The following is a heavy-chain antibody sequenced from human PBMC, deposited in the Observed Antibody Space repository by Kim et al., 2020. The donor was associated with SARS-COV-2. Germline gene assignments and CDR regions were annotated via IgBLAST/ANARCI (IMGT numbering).Heavy chain of an antibody. D-gene: IGHD6-19*01. CDR3: ARFCAVAGTPREAYYFDY. J-gene: IGHJ4*02. Sequence: KSRVTISVDTSKNQFSLELSSVTAAGTAVYYCARFCAVAGTPREAYYFDYWGQGTLVTVSS. V-gene: IGHV4-34*01.